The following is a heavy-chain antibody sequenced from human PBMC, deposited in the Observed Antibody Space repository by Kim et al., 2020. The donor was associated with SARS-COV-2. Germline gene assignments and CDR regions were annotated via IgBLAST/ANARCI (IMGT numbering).Heavy chain of an antibody. CDR1: GYTFTSYA. CDR3: ARDVITMVRGYYYGMDV. J-gene: IGHJ6*02. Sequence: ASVKVSCKASGYTFTSYAMNWVRQAPGQGLEWMGWINTNTGNPTYAQGFTGRFVFSLDTSVSTAYLQISSLKAEDTAVYYCARDVITMVRGYYYGMDVWGQGTTVTVSS. D-gene: IGHD3-10*01. CDR2: INTNTGNP. V-gene: IGHV7-4-1*02.